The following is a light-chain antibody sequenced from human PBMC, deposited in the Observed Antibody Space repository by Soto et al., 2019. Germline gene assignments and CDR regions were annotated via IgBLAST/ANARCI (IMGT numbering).Light chain of an antibody. CDR1: QNIRGF. CDR2: GTS. J-gene: IGKJ4*01. Sequence: DILMTQSPSSLSASVGDRVTITCRASQNIRGFLHWYQQKSGKAPRLLIYGTSHLESGVPSRFSGSGSGTDFTLTITGLQTEDSARYFCQQSFSNYLTFGGGTRVEVK. CDR3: QQSFSNYLT. V-gene: IGKV1-39*01.